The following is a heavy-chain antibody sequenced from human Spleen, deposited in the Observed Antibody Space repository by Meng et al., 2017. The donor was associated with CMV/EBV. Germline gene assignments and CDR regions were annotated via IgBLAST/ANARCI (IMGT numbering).Heavy chain of an antibody. D-gene: IGHD3-3*01. CDR2: IFYTGST. CDR3: ASAPRITIFGVVIPYFDY. V-gene: IGHV4-59*12. J-gene: IGHJ4*02. CDR1: GGSISSYY. Sequence: GSLRLSCTVSGGSISSYYWSWIRQPPGKGLEWIGYIFYTGSTNYNPFLKSRVTMSVDTSKNQFSLKLRSVTAADTAVYYCASAPRITIFGVVIPYFDYWGQGTLVTVSS.